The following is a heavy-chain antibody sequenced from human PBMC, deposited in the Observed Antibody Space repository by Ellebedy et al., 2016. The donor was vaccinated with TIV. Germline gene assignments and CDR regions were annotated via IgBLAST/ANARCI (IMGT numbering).Heavy chain of an antibody. D-gene: IGHD5-12*01. CDR1: GFTFSSYS. J-gene: IGHJ4*02. Sequence: GESLKISCAASGFTFSSYSMNWVRQAPGKGLEWVSYISSSSSTIYYADSVKGRFTISRDNAKNSLYLQMNSLRAEDTAVYYYARAKDSGYDSGFDYWGQGTLVTVSS. CDR3: ARAKDSGYDSGFDY. CDR2: ISSSSSTI. V-gene: IGHV3-48*04.